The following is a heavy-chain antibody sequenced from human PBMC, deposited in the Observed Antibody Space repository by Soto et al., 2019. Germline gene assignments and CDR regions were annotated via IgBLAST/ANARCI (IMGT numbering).Heavy chain of an antibody. CDR1: GFTFGDYA. D-gene: IGHD3-22*01. J-gene: IGHJ4*02. CDR3: TRGGSISDYDSSGYYPFDY. CDR2: IRSKAYGGTT. V-gene: IGHV3-49*03. Sequence: GGSLRLSCTASGFTFGDYAMSWFRQAPGKGLEWVGFIRSKAYGGTTEYAASVKGRFTISRDDSKSIAYLQMNSLKTEDTAVYYCTRGGSISDYDSSGYYPFDYWGQGTLVTVSS.